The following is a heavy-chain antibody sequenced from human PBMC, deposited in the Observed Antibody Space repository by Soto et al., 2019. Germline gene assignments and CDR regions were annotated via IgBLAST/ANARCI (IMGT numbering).Heavy chain of an antibody. J-gene: IGHJ4*02. CDR3: AKGGNGSGNLLVY. CDR2: IPYDGSNE. D-gene: IGHD3-3*01. CDR1: GFTFSSYD. V-gene: IGHV3-30*18. Sequence: VGTLRLSCAAYGFTFSSYDMHWVRQAPGKGLEWVAVIPYDGSNEYYADSVKGRFTISRDLTKNTLYLQMNSLRTEDTAVYYCAKGGNGSGNLLVYWGQGTLVTVSS.